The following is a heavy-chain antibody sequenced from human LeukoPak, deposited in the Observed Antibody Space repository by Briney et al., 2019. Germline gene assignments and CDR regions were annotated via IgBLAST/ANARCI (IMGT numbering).Heavy chain of an antibody. Sequence: SETLSLTCAVYGGSFSGYYWSWIRQPPGKGLEWIGEINHSGSTNYNPSLKSRVTISVDTSKNQFSLKLSSVTAADTAVYYCAGSGYDIDYWGQGTLVTVSS. V-gene: IGHV4-34*01. CDR3: AGSGYDIDY. J-gene: IGHJ4*02. CDR2: INHSGST. D-gene: IGHD5-12*01. CDR1: GGSFSGYY.